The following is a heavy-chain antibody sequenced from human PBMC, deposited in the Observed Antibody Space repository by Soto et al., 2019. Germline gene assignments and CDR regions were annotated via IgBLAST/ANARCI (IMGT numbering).Heavy chain of an antibody. CDR2: INTNTGNP. CDR1: GYTLTSYA. Sequence: ASVKVSCKASGYTLTSYAMNWVRQAPGQGLEWMGWINTNTGNPTYAQGFTGRFVFSLDTSVSTAYLQICSLKAEDTAVYYCARRSVCGYDLCLDYWGQGTLVTVSS. J-gene: IGHJ4*02. D-gene: IGHD5-12*01. V-gene: IGHV7-4-1*01. CDR3: ARRSVCGYDLCLDY.